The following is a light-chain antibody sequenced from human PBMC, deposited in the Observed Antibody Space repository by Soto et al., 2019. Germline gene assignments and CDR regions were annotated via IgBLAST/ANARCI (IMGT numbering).Light chain of an antibody. CDR3: QQYGSSLFT. Sequence: EIVLTQSPGTLSLSPSERATLSCRASQSVSNSYLAWYQQKPGQAPRLLIYGASSRATGIPDRFSGSGSGKPYTLTLRCPEREDDAVYYVQQYGSSLFTFGPGTKVDI. CDR2: GAS. CDR1: QSVSNSY. J-gene: IGKJ3*01. V-gene: IGKV3-20*01.